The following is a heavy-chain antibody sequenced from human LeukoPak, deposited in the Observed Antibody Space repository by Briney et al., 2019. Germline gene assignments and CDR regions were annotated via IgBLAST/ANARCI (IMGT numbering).Heavy chain of an antibody. CDR1: GFTFSSYS. CDR2: ISGSSSYI. J-gene: IGHJ4*02. V-gene: IGHV3-21*01. Sequence: GGSLRLSCAASGFTFSSYSMNWVRQAPGKGLEWVSSISGSSSYIYYADSVKGRFTISRDNAKNSLYLQMNSLRAGDTALYYCARADSNIAARRIGFDYWGQGTLVTVSA. CDR3: ARADSNIAARRIGFDY. D-gene: IGHD6-6*01.